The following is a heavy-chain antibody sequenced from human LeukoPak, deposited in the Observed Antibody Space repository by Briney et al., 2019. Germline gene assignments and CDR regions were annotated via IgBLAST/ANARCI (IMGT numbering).Heavy chain of an antibody. CDR1: GFTFSGSA. D-gene: IGHD3-22*01. CDR2: IRSKANSYAT. CDR3: TRSDYYDREAFDI. J-gene: IGHJ3*02. V-gene: IGHV3-73*01. Sequence: GGSLKLSCAASGFTFSGSAMHWVRQASGKGLEWVGRIRSKANSYATAYAASVKGRFTISRDDSKNTAYLQMNSLKTEDTAVYYCTRSDYYDREAFDIWGQGTMATVSS.